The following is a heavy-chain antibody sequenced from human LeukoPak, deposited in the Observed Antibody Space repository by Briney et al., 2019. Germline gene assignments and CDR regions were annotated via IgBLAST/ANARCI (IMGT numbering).Heavy chain of an antibody. D-gene: IGHD7-27*01. V-gene: IGHV3-21*04. CDR2: ISTSSSYI. J-gene: IGHJ4*02. Sequence: GGSLSLSCAASGFIFSSYSMSWVRQAPGKGLEWASSISTSSSYIYYADSVKGRFTISRDNSRNTLYLQMNSLRVEDTAVYFCARGSGSHWGQGVLVTVSS. CDR1: GFIFSSYS. CDR3: ARGSGSH.